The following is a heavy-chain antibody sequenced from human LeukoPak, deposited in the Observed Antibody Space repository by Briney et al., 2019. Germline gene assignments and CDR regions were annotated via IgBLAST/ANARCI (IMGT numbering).Heavy chain of an antibody. D-gene: IGHD5-18*01. V-gene: IGHV3-20*01. Sequence: GGSLRLSCAASGFTFDDYGMSWVRQVPGKGLEWVSGINWSGGSTGYADSVKGRFTISRDNAKNSLYLQMNSLRVEDTALYHCARDMSGYSYASPGYWGQGTLVTVSS. CDR2: INWSGGST. CDR1: GFTFDDYG. J-gene: IGHJ4*02. CDR3: ARDMSGYSYASPGY.